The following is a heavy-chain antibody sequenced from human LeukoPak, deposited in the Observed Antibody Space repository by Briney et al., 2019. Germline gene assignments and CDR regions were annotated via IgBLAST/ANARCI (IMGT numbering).Heavy chain of an antibody. J-gene: IGHJ4*02. CDR3: ARESLGPPYYFDY. CDR1: GGSLSSGSDY. CDR2: IYTSGST. V-gene: IGHV4-61*02. D-gene: IGHD1-26*01. Sequence: SETLSLTCSVSGGSLSSGSDYWSWIRQPAGTGLEWIGRIYTSGSTNYNPSLKSRVTISVDTSKNQFSLKLTSVTAADTAVYYCARESLGPPYYFDYWGQGTLVTVSS.